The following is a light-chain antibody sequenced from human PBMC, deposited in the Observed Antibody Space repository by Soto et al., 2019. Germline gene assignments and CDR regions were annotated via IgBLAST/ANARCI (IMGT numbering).Light chain of an antibody. J-gene: IGLJ3*02. V-gene: IGLV2-11*01. CDR1: SSDVGGYSY. CDR3: CSYAGSYTWV. CDR2: DVT. Sequence: QSVLTQPASVSGSPGQSITISCTGTSSDVGGYSYVSWYQQHPGKAPRLMVYDVTRRPSGVPDRFSGSKSGNAASLTISGLQAEDEADYYCCSYAGSYTWVFGGGTKLTVL.